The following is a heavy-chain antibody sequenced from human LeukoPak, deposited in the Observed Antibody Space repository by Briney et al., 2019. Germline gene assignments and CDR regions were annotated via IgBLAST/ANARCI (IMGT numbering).Heavy chain of an antibody. CDR1: GGSISSYY. CDR3: ARMYYSGSYYFDY. J-gene: IGHJ4*02. Sequence: SETLSLTCTVSGGSISSYYWSWIRQPPGKGLEWIGYIYYSGSTNYNPSLKSRVTISVDTSKNQFSLKLSSVTAADTAVYYCARMYYSGSYYFDYWGQGTLVTVSP. CDR2: IYYSGST. D-gene: IGHD1-26*01. V-gene: IGHV4-59*01.